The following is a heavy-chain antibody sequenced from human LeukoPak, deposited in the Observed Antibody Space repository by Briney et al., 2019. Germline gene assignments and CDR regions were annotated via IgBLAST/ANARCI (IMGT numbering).Heavy chain of an antibody. D-gene: IGHD3-22*01. Sequence: GGSLRLSCAASGFTFSNSAMSWVRQAPGKGLEWVSTIGVGGSSTYYADSVKGRFTISRDNSKNTLYLQMNSLRAEDTAVYYCAKDGGGYYDSRGYPLWGQGTRVTISS. CDR2: IGVGGSST. V-gene: IGHV3-23*01. CDR1: GFTFSNSA. J-gene: IGHJ1*01. CDR3: AKDGGGYYDSRGYPL.